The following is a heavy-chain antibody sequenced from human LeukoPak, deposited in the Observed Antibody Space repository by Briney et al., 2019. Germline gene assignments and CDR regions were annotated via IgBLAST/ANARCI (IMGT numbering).Heavy chain of an antibody. D-gene: IGHD3-22*01. CDR3: AGDPSAAGTTDDSSGYYPLYYFDY. J-gene: IGHJ4*02. CDR2: INPSGGST. V-gene: IGHV1-46*01. CDR1: GYTFTSYY. Sequence: ASVKVSCKASGYTFTSYYMHWVRQAPGQGLEWMGIINPSGGSTSYAQKFQGRVAMTRDMSTSTVYMELSSLRSEDTAVYYCAGDPSAAGTTDDSSGYYPLYYFDYWGQGTLVTVSS.